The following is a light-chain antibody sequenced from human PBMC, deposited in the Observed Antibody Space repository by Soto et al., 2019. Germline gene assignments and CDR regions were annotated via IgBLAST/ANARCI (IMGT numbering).Light chain of an antibody. CDR2: RAS. Sequence: DIQLAPAPASRCAVVGGIITIPCRASQSISTYLNWYQHKPGKAPNLLIYRASTLETGVPSRFSGSGSGTEFTLTISSLQPDDFATYFCQQYQSYSSFAGGTKV. J-gene: IGKJ4*01. CDR1: QSISTY. CDR3: QQYQSYSS. V-gene: IGKV1-5*01.